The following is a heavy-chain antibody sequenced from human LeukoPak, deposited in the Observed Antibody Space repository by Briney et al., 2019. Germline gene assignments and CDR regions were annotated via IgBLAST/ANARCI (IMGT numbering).Heavy chain of an antibody. J-gene: IGHJ4*02. Sequence: PGRSLRLSCAASGFTFSSYAMHWVRQAPGKGLEWVALISYDGSNKYYADSVKARFIISRDNSKNTVYLQMNSLRAEDTAVYYCARGLDNWNVYIFDYWGQGALVTVSS. D-gene: IGHD1-20*01. V-gene: IGHV3-30*04. CDR2: ISYDGSNK. CDR1: GFTFSSYA. CDR3: ARGLDNWNVYIFDY.